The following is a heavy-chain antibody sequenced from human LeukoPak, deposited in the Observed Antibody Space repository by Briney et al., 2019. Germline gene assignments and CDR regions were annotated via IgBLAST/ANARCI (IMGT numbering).Heavy chain of an antibody. D-gene: IGHD3-10*01. CDR3: TTDIISYIWERIFDY. Sequence: GGSLRLSCAASGFTFTNAWMSWVRQAPGKGLEWVGRIKSKTDGGTTDYAAPVKGRFTISSDDSKNTLYLQMNSLKTEDTAVYYCTTDIISYIWERIFDYWGQGTLVTVSS. J-gene: IGHJ4*02. V-gene: IGHV3-15*01. CDR1: GFTFTNAW. CDR2: IKSKTDGGTT.